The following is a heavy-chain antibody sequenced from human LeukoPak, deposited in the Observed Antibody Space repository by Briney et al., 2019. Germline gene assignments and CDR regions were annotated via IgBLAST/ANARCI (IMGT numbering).Heavy chain of an antibody. V-gene: IGHV3-48*04. CDR1: GFTFSSYG. J-gene: IGHJ5*02. D-gene: IGHD3-22*01. CDR2: ISSSGSTI. CDR3: ARSITMIVDWFDP. Sequence: PGGSLRLSCAASGFTFSSYGMHWVRQAPGKGLEWVSYISSSGSTIYYADSVKGRFTISRGNAKNSLYLQMNSLRAEDTAVYFCARSITMIVDWFDPWGQGTLVTVSS.